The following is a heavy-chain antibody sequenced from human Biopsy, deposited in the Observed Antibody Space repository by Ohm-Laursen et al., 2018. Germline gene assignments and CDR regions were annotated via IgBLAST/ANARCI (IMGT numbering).Heavy chain of an antibody. V-gene: IGHV1-69*06. CDR3: ARFPLGAYDDSGSYRAVEHWYFDL. CDR2: SIPLFNTA. Sequence: SSVKVSCKATGGTFTNHAVGWVRQAPGQGLEWVGSSIPLFNTANYADKFQGRVTLTADKSTTTAYMELSSLRSEDTAIYYCARFPLGAYDDSGSYRAVEHWYFDLWGRGTLVTVSS. J-gene: IGHJ2*01. D-gene: IGHD3-22*01. CDR1: GGTFTNHA.